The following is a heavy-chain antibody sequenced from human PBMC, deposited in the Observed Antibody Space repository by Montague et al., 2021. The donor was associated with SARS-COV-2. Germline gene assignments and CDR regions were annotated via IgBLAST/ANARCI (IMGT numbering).Heavy chain of an antibody. CDR2: IYYSGTT. D-gene: IGHD3-16*01. Sequence: SETLSLTCTVSAGAIRDTDYFWGWICQPPGKGLEWIGSIYYSGTTYHNPSLKSRVTISVDTSKNQFSLKLSSVTAADTAVYFCARHRDNLGSLNWFAPWGQGTLVTVSS. J-gene: IGHJ5*02. CDR1: AGAIRDTDYF. CDR3: ARHRDNLGSLNWFAP. V-gene: IGHV4-39*01.